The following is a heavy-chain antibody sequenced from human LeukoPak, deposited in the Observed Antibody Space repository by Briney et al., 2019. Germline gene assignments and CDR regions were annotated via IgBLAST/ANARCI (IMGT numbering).Heavy chain of an antibody. Sequence: GESLQISCKGSGYSFTSSWIGWVRQLPGKGLEWMGIIYPGDSDTRYSPSFQGQVTISADKSISTAYLQWRSLKASDTAMYYCARPSGTYNRFDYWGQGTLVTVSS. CDR1: GYSFTSSW. CDR2: IYPGDSDT. D-gene: IGHD1-26*01. J-gene: IGHJ4*02. CDR3: ARPSGTYNRFDY. V-gene: IGHV5-51*01.